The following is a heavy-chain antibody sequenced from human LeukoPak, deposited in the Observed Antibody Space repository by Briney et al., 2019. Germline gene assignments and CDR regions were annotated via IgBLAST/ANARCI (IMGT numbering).Heavy chain of an antibody. J-gene: IGHJ4*02. V-gene: IGHV3-23*01. CDR2: ISGSGGST. D-gene: IGHD3-3*01. CDR1: RFTYSSYA. Sequence: GGSLRLSSAASRFTYSSYAMSWHRPAPGKGLEWVSAISGSGGSTYYADSVKGRFTISRDNSKNTLHLQMNTLRVEDTALYYCAKDILTYYYGTSGYYFDYWGQGTLVTVSS. CDR3: AKDILTYYYGTSGYYFDY.